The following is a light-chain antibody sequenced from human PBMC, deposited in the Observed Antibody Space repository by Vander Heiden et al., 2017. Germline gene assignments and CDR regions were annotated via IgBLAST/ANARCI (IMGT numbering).Light chain of an antibody. CDR2: QES. V-gene: IGLV3-1*01. CDR3: QAWDSSSLV. Sequence: SYELTQPPSVSVSPGQTASIPCSGDKLGDKYACWYQQKPGQSPVLVIYQESKRPAGIPERFSGSNSGNTATLTISGTQAMDEADYYCQAWDSSSLVFGTGTKVTVL. CDR1: KLGDKY. J-gene: IGLJ1*01.